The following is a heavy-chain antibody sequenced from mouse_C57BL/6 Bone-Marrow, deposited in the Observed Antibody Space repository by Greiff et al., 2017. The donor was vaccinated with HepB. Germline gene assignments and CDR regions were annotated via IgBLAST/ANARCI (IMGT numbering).Heavy chain of an antibody. J-gene: IGHJ3*01. Sequence: DVMLVESGGGLVKPGGSLKLSCAASGFTFSSYAMSWVRQTPEKRLEWVATISDGGSYTYYPDNVKGRFTISRDNAKNNLYLQMSHLTSEDTAMYYCAREKGTMIKGWFAYWGQGTLVTVSA. D-gene: IGHD2-4*01. CDR1: GFTFSSYA. CDR3: AREKGTMIKGWFAY. CDR2: ISDGGSYT. V-gene: IGHV5-4*01.